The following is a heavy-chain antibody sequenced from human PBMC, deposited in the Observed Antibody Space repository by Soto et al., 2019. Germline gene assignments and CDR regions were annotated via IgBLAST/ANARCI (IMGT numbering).Heavy chain of an antibody. Sequence: ASVKVSCTASGETFTSYAMHWVRQAPGQRLEWMGWINAGNGNTKYSQKFQGRVTITRDTSASTAYMELSSLRSEDTAVYYCARDVAAAGLDYWGQGTLVTVSS. CDR2: INAGNGNT. CDR3: ARDVAAAGLDY. V-gene: IGHV1-3*01. D-gene: IGHD6-13*01. J-gene: IGHJ4*02. CDR1: GETFTSYA.